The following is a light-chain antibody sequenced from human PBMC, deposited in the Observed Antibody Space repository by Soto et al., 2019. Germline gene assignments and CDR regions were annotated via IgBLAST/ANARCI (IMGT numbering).Light chain of an antibody. V-gene: IGKV3-15*01. CDR3: QQYNNWPPRT. J-gene: IGKJ1*01. CDR2: GAS. Sequence: EIVMTQSPATLSVSAGERAALSCRASQSVSRNLAWYQQKPGQAPRLLIYGASTRATGIPDRFSGSGSETEFTLTISSLQSEDYAIYYCQQYNNWPPRTLGQGTKVDIK. CDR1: QSVSRN.